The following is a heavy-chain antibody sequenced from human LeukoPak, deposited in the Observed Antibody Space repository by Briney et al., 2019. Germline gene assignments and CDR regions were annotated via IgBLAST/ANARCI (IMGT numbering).Heavy chain of an antibody. J-gene: IGHJ4*02. D-gene: IGHD3-10*01. Sequence: GGSLRLSCAASGSIFKSYWMSWVRQAPGKGLEWVANIKQDGSEENYVDSVRGRFTISRDNAKNSLYLQMNSLRAEDTALYYCAKAQRPYYYGSGSPFDYWGQGTLVTVSS. V-gene: IGHV3-7*03. CDR2: IKQDGSEE. CDR3: AKAQRPYYYGSGSPFDY. CDR1: GSIFKSYW.